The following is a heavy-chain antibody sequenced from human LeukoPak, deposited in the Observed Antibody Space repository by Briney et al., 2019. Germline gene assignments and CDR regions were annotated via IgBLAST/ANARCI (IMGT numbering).Heavy chain of an antibody. Sequence: SVKVSCKASGGTFSNYAISWVRQAPGQGLEWMGGIIPIFGTASYAQKFQGRVTIIADESTSTAYMELRSLRSEDKAVYYCARDLGDSFDYGGRGPLFTVSS. V-gene: IGHV1-69*01. D-gene: IGHD3-10*01. J-gene: IGHJ4*02. CDR3: ARDLGDSFDY. CDR2: IIPIFGTA. CDR1: GGTFSNYA.